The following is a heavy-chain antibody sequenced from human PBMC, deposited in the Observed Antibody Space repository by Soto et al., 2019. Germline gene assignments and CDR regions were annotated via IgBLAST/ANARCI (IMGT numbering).Heavy chain of an antibody. V-gene: IGHV3-23*01. CDR2: ISGSGGST. CDR3: AKVQRRITMIVVVIFAFDY. Sequence: AGGSLRLSCAASGFTFSSYAMSWVRQAPGKGLEWVSAISGSGGSTYYADSVKGRFTISRDNSKNTLYLQMNSLRAEDTAVYYCAKVQRRITMIVVVIFAFDYWGQGTLVTVSS. CDR1: GFTFSSYA. J-gene: IGHJ4*02. D-gene: IGHD3-22*01.